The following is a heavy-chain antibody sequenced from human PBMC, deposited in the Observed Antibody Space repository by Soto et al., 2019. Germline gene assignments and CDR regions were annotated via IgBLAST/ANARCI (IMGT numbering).Heavy chain of an antibody. Sequence: SETLSLTCTVSGGSVSSGSNYWSWIRQPPGKGLEWIGCVYYTGSTIYNPSLKSRVSISVDTSKNQFSLKLSSVTDADTAVYYCARHVPYCTTSDCSYLEILFDPWGRGTLVTVSS. CDR3: ARHVPYCTTSDCSYLEILFDP. CDR1: GGSVSSGSNY. V-gene: IGHV4-61*01. CDR2: VYYTGST. D-gene: IGHD2-8*01. J-gene: IGHJ5*02.